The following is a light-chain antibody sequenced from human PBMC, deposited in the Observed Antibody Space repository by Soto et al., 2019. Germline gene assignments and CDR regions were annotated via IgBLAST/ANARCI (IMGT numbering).Light chain of an antibody. J-gene: IGKJ3*01. CDR3: MQSLQPGFT. CDR2: LAS. Sequence: DIVMAQSPLSLPVTPGEPASISCRSNQSLLHGNGYNFLDWYLQKPGQSPQLLIYLASHRASGVPDRFSGSGSGTDFTLKISRVEAEDVGVYYRMQSLQPGFTFGPGTKMDIK. V-gene: IGKV2-28*01. CDR1: QSLLHGNGYNF.